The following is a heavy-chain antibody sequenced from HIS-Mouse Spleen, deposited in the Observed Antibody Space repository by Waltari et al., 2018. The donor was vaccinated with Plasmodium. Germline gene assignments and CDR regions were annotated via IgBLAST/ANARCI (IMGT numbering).Heavy chain of an antibody. CDR1: GGSISSGGYY. Sequence: QVQLQESGPGLVKPSQTLSLTCTVSGGSISSGGYYWSWIRQHPGKVREWLGYIYYSGSTYYNPSLKSRVTISVDTSKNQFSLKLSSVTAADTAVYYCARSIAATVTFYFDYWGQGTLVTVSS. D-gene: IGHD6-13*01. V-gene: IGHV4-31*03. CDR3: ARSIAATVTFYFDY. J-gene: IGHJ4*02. CDR2: IYYSGST.